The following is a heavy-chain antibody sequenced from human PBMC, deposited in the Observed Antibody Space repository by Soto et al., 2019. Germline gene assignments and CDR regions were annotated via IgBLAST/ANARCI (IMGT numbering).Heavy chain of an antibody. D-gene: IGHD1-1*01. V-gene: IGHV4-31*03. Sequence: SETLSLTCTVSGGSISSGGYYWTWIRQHPGKGLEWIGYIYYSGSTYYNPSLKSRVTISVDTSKNQFSLKLSSVTAADTAVYYCARRRQRYYYYYMDVRDKGTTGTGSS. J-gene: IGHJ6*03. CDR3: ARRRQRYYYYYMDV. CDR1: GGSISSGGYY. CDR2: IYYSGST.